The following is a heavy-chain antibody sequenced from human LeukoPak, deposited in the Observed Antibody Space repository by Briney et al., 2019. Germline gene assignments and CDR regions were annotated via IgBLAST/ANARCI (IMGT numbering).Heavy chain of an antibody. Sequence: PSETLSLTCTVSGCSISSSSYYWGWIRQPPGKGLVWIGSSYYSGSTYYNPSLQSRVTISVDTSNNQSPLKLSSCTADDNAVFYCARVPLVRGGIRTTYYFDYWGEGGLVSVCS. D-gene: IGHD3-10*01. CDR3: ARVPLVRGGIRTTYYFDY. CDR2: SYYSGST. J-gene: IGHJ4*02. V-gene: IGHV4-39*06. CDR1: GCSISSSSYY.